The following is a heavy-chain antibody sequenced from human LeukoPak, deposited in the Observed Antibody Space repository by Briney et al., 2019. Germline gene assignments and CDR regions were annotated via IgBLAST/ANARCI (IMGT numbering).Heavy chain of an antibody. D-gene: IGHD1-26*01. J-gene: IGHJ4*02. CDR2: ISGSGGST. CDR3: AKDRAVGAARRSFDY. Sequence: GGSLRLSCGASGFTFSNYALSWVRQAPGKGLEWVSSISGSGGSTYYADPVKGRFTISRDNSKNTLYLQMNSLRAEDTAVYYCAKDRAVGAARRSFDYWGQGTLVTVSS. CDR1: GFTFSNYA. V-gene: IGHV3-23*01.